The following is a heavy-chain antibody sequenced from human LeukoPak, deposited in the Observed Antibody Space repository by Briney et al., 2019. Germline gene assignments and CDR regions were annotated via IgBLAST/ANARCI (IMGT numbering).Heavy chain of an antibody. D-gene: IGHD3-16*01. V-gene: IGHV1-18*01. CDR2: ISAYNGNT. Sequence: GASVKVSCKASGYTFTSYGISWVRQAPGQGLEWMGWISAYNGNTNYAQKLQGRVTMTTDTSTSTAYMEPRSLRSDDTAVYYCARDTSGMITFGGETFDPWGQGTLVTVSS. CDR1: GYTFTSYG. J-gene: IGHJ5*02. CDR3: ARDTSGMITFGGETFDP.